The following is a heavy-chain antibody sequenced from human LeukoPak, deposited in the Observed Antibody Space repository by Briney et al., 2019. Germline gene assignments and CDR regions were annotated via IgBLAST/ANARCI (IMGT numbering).Heavy chain of an antibody. CDR2: ISGDGGST. CDR3: AKDDYDSSGYSPFDY. J-gene: IGHJ4*02. CDR1: GFTFDDYA. Sequence: HPGGSLRLSCAASGFTFDDYAMHWVRQAPGKGLEWVSLISGDGGSTYYADSVKGRFTISRDNSENSLYLQMNSLRTEDTALYYCAKDDYDSSGYSPFDYWGQGTLVTVSS. D-gene: IGHD3-22*01. V-gene: IGHV3-43*02.